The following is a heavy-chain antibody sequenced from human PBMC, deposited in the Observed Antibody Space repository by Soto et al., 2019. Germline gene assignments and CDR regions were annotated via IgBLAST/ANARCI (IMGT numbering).Heavy chain of an antibody. CDR1: GGTFSRHA. V-gene: IGHV1-69*01. Sequence: QVQLVQSGAEVRKPGSSVKVSCKASGGTFSRHAISWVRQAPGQGLEWMGGIIPIFGTANHAQKFQGRVTIIADESTSTVYMELRSLRSDDTAVYYCARVQPEYSSSSSGWFDPWGQGTLVTVSS. J-gene: IGHJ5*02. CDR2: IIPIFGTA. CDR3: ARVQPEYSSSSSGWFDP. D-gene: IGHD6-6*01.